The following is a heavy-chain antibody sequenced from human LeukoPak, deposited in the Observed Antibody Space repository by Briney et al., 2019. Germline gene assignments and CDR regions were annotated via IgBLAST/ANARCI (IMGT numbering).Heavy chain of an antibody. CDR1: GFTFSNYW. Sequence: GGSLRLSCAASGFTFSNYWMHWVRQAPGKGLVWVSRVNSDGSSKNYADSVKGRFTISRDNAKNSLYLQMNSLRAEDTAVYYCARDLAYCGGDCYLTAYYYGMDVWGQGTTVTVSS. J-gene: IGHJ6*02. D-gene: IGHD2-21*02. V-gene: IGHV3-74*01. CDR2: VNSDGSSK. CDR3: ARDLAYCGGDCYLTAYYYGMDV.